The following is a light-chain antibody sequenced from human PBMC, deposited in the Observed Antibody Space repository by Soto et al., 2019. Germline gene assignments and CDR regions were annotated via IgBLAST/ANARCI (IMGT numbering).Light chain of an antibody. J-gene: IGKJ2*01. CDR3: QQRSNWPPYT. Sequence: EIVLTQSPATLSLSPGERATLSCRASQSVSSYLAWYQQKPGQAPRLLIYDASNRATGIPARFSGSGSGTDFTLTINSLEPEEFAVYYCQQRSNWPPYTFGQGTNLEIK. CDR1: QSVSSY. V-gene: IGKV3-11*01. CDR2: DAS.